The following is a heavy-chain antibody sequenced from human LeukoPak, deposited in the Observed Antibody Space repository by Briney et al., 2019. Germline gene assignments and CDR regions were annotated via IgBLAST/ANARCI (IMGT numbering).Heavy chain of an antibody. CDR2: IKSDGTRT. CDR3: ARELPFDY. Sequence: GGSLRLSCAASGFTFSNYWMHWVRQAPGMGLVWVSRIKSDGTRTDYADSVKGRFTISRDNAKNTLYLQMNSLRAEDTAVYYCARELPFDYWGQGTLVTVSS. J-gene: IGHJ4*02. CDR1: GFTFSNYW. V-gene: IGHV3-74*01. D-gene: IGHD2-15*01.